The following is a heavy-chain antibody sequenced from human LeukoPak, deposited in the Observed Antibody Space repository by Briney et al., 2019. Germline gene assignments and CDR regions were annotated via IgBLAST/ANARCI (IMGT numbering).Heavy chain of an antibody. D-gene: IGHD1-26*01. CDR1: GYTFTNYD. Sequence: ASVKVSCKASGYTFTNYDINWVRQATGQGLEWMGWMNTNSGNTGYAQKFQGRFTMTRDTSISTAYMELSSLRSDDTAVYYCARVTGSIDYWGQGTLVTVSS. V-gene: IGHV1-8*01. CDR2: MNTNSGNT. CDR3: ARVTGSIDY. J-gene: IGHJ4*02.